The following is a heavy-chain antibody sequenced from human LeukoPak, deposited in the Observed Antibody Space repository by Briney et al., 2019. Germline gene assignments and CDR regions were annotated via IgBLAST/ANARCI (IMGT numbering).Heavy chain of an antibody. V-gene: IGHV5-10-1*01. D-gene: IGHD4-17*01. J-gene: IGHJ4*02. Sequence: GESLKISCKTSGYTFTTYWISWVRQMPGKGLEWMGKIDPSDSYTNYSPSFQGHVTISADKSISTAYLQWSSLKASDTAIYYCARQGYGEALGYWGQGTLVTVSS. CDR3: ARQGYGEALGY. CDR2: IDPSDSYT. CDR1: GYTFTTYW.